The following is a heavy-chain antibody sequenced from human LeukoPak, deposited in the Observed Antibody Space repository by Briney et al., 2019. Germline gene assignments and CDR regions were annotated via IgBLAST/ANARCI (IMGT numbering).Heavy chain of an antibody. J-gene: IGHJ4*02. V-gene: IGHV4-59*01. CDR2: MSDSGQT. CDR3: ARITGYFDSGGSYYWGFFDY. CDR1: GVSMTNDR. Sequence: PSETPPLTCSVSGVSMTNDRWTWIRQAPGKGLEWIGYMSDSGQTNYNPSLRSRATVSVDTSKSQCSLRLTSVTSADTAVYYCARITGYFDSGGSYYWGFFDYWGQGSLVTVSS. D-gene: IGHD3-22*01.